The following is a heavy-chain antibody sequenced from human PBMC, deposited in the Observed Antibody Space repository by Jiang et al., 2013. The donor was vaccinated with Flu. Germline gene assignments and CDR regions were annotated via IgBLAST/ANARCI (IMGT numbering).Heavy chain of an antibody. CDR1: GASISSAY. Sequence: SLTCTVSGASISSAYWNWIRQPPGKGLEWMGSVYYSGSTNYNPSLKSRVTISVDTSKNQFSVRLTSVTAADTAMYYCARDAGGGYNWFDPWGQGTLVTVSS. CDR3: ARDAGGGYNWFDP. V-gene: IGHV4-59*01. D-gene: IGHD1-26*01. J-gene: IGHJ5*02. CDR2: VYYSGST.